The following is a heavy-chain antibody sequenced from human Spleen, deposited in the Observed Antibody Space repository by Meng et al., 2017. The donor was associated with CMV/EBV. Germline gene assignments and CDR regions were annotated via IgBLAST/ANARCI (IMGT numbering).Heavy chain of an antibody. CDR3: ARTAATEPGAFDV. D-gene: IGHD1-1*01. J-gene: IGHJ3*01. Sequence: GESLKISCAASGFTFSSYSMNWVRQAPGKGLEWVSSISSSSSYIYYADSVKGRFTISRDNSKKMVYLQMNSLRPEDTAVYYCARTAATEPGAFDVWGQGTMVTVSS. V-gene: IGHV3-21*01. CDR1: GFTFSSYS. CDR2: ISSSSSYI.